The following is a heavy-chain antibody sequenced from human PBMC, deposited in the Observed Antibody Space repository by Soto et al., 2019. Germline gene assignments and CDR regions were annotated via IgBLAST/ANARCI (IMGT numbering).Heavy chain of an antibody. CDR2: ISSNGGGT. D-gene: IGHD1-1*01. CDR3: AYILAASGIDY. V-gene: IGHV3-23*01. CDR1: GFTFTNYA. Sequence: EVQMLESGGGLVQPGGSLRLSCAASGFTFTNYAMSWVRQAPGKGLERVSSISSNGGGTYYADSVKGRFTISRDNSKNPLYLQLNSLRAGDTAVYYCAYILAASGIDYWGQGTLVTVSS. J-gene: IGHJ4*02.